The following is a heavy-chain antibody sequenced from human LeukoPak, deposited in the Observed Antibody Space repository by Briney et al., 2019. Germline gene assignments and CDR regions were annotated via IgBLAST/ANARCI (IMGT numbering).Heavy chain of an antibody. CDR1: GGSISSHY. Sequence: SETLSLTCTVSGGSISSHYWSWIRQPPGKGLKGIGYIYYSGSTNYNPSLKSRVTISVDTSKNQFSLKLSSVTAADTAVYYCARADCSGGSCSFDYWGQGTLVTVSS. V-gene: IGHV4-59*11. J-gene: IGHJ4*02. CDR2: IYYSGST. D-gene: IGHD2-15*01. CDR3: ARADCSGGSCSFDY.